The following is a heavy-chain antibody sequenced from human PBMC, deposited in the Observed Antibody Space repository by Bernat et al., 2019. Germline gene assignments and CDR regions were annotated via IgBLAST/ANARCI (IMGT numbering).Heavy chain of an antibody. V-gene: IGHV4-31*03. CDR1: GGSISSGGYY. J-gene: IGHJ6*02. CDR3: ARASHYGSGSSRTRYYYGMDV. D-gene: IGHD3-10*01. Sequence: QVQLQESGPGLVKPSQTLSLTCTVSGGSISSGGYYWSWIRQHPGKGLEWIGYIYYSGSTYYNPSLKSRVTISVDTSKNQFSLKLSSVTAADTAVYYCARASHYGSGSSRTRYYYGMDVWGQGTTVTVSS. CDR2: IYYSGST.